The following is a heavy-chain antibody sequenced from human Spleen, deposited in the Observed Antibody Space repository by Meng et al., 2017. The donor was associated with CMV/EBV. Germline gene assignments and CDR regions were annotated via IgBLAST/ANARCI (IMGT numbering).Heavy chain of an antibody. CDR3: ARDRGYCSSTSCYNVG. V-gene: IGHV3-21*01. J-gene: IGHJ4*02. D-gene: IGHD2-2*02. CDR2: ISTTSTYI. Sequence: GESLKISCAASGFTFSAYSMNWVRQAPGKGLEWVSSISTTSTYIYYSESVKGRFTISRDNAKNSLYLQMNSLRAEDTAVYYCARDRGYCSSTSCYNVGWGQGTLVTVSS. CDR1: GFTFSAYS.